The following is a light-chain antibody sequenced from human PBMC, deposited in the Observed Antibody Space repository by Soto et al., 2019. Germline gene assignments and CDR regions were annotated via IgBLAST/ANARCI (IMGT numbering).Light chain of an antibody. V-gene: IGKV3-11*01. CDR3: QQRSNWPPGLFT. Sequence: EIVLTQSPATLSLSPGERATLSCRASQSVSSYLAWYQQKPGQAPRLLIYDASNRDTGIPARFSGSGSGTDFTLTISSLEREDFAVYNCQQRSNWPPGLFTFGPGTKVDIK. CDR2: DAS. J-gene: IGKJ3*01. CDR1: QSVSSY.